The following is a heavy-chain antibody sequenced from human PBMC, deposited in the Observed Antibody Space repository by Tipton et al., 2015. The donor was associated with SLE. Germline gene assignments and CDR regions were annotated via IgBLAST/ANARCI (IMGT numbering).Heavy chain of an antibody. J-gene: IGHJ3*02. V-gene: IGHV4-4*07. CDR1: GGSISSYY. D-gene: IGHD3-22*01. CDR3: ARHSDITMKQVAFDI. CDR2: IYTSGST. Sequence: TLSLTCTVSGGSISSYYWSWIRQPAGKGLEWIVRIYTSGSTNYNPSLKSRVTISVDTSKNQFSLKLSSVTAADTAVYYCARHSDITMKQVAFDIWGQGTMVTVSS.